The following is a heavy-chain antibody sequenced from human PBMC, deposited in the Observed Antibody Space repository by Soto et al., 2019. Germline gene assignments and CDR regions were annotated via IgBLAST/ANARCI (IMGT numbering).Heavy chain of an antibody. Sequence: SETLSLTCTVSGGSISSSSYYWGWIRQPPGKGLEWIGSIYYSGSTYYNPSLKSRVTISVDTSKNQFSLKLSSVTAADTAVYYCARHRVVVVGLYYFDYWGQGTLVTVSS. CDR3: ARHRVVVVGLYYFDY. CDR2: IYYSGST. D-gene: IGHD2-15*01. V-gene: IGHV4-39*01. J-gene: IGHJ4*02. CDR1: GGSISSSSYY.